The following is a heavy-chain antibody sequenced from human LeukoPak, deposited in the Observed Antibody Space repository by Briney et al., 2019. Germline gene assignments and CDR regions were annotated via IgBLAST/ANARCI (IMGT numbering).Heavy chain of an antibody. J-gene: IGHJ4*02. CDR1: GFTFSSYW. D-gene: IGHD2-2*02. CDR3: AREGRYCSSTSCYTGPFDY. CDR2: VKQDGSEK. V-gene: IGHV3-7*01. Sequence: GGSLRLSCAASGFTFSSYWMSWVRQAPGKGLEWVANVKQDGSEKYYVDPVKGRFTISRDNAKNSLYLQMNSLRAEDTAVYYCAREGRYCSSTSCYTGPFDYWGQGTLVTVSS.